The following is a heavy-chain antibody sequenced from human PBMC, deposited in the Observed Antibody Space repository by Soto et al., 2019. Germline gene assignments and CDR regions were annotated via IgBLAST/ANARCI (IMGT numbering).Heavy chain of an antibody. J-gene: IGHJ3*01. V-gene: IGHV3-9*01. CDR3: ASGRGLLLASN. CDR2: ISWHSGSI. D-gene: IGHD1-26*01. Sequence: EVQLVESGGGLVQPGRSLRLSCAASGFTFDDYAMHWVRQAPGKGLEWVSGISWHSGSIGYADSVKGRFTISRDNAKNSLYLQMNSLRAEDTAVYYCASGRGLLLASNWGQGTMVTVSS. CDR1: GFTFDDYA.